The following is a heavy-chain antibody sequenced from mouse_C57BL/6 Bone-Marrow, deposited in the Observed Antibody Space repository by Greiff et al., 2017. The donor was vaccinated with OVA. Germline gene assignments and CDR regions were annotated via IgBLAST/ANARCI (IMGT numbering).Heavy chain of an antibody. CDR1: EYEFPSHD. CDR2: INSDGGST. J-gene: IGHJ2*01. D-gene: IGHD2-10*01. V-gene: IGHV5-2*01. CDR3: AGLLPAIAHFDY. Sequence: DVMLVESGGGLVQPGESLKLSCESNEYEFPSHDMSWVRKTPEKRLELVAAINSDGGSTYYPDTMERQFIISRDNTKKTLYLQMSSLRSEDTALYYCAGLLPAIAHFDYWGQGTTLTVSS.